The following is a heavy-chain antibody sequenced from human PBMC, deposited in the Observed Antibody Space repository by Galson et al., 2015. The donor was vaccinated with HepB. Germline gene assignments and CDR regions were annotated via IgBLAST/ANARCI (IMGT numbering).Heavy chain of an antibody. CDR1: GYSFTSYW. J-gene: IGHJ6*02. D-gene: IGHD2-8*01. CDR2: VDPSDSYT. Sequence: QSGAEVKKPGESLRISCKGSGYSFTSYWISWVRQMPGKGLEWMGRVDPSDSYTNYSPSFQGHVTISADKSISIAYLQWSSLKASDTAMYYCARLYCTNGVCYTGDYYYGMDVWGQGTTVTVSS. V-gene: IGHV5-10-1*01. CDR3: ARLYCTNGVCYTGDYYYGMDV.